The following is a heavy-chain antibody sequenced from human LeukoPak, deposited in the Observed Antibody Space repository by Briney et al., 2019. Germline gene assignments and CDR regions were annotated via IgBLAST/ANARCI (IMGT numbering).Heavy chain of an antibody. CDR1: GGSISSYY. CDR2: IYYSGST. Sequence: SETLSLTCTVSGGSISSYYWSWIRQPPGKGLEWIGYIYYSGSTNYNPSLKSRVTISVDTSKNQFSLKLSSVTAADTAVYYCARAGGMTTVVTDFDYWGQGTLVTVSS. CDR3: ARAGGMTTVVTDFDY. V-gene: IGHV4-59*01. D-gene: IGHD4-23*01. J-gene: IGHJ4*02.